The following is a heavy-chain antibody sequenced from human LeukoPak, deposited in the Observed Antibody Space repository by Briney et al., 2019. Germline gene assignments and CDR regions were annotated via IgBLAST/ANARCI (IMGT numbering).Heavy chain of an antibody. J-gene: IGHJ6*03. D-gene: IGHD5-18*01. Sequence: PSETLSLTCTVSNGPINTYQWSWIRQPPGKGLEWIGNIHYSGSANYNPSLKSRVIISVGTSKNQFSLKLSSVTAADTAVYYCARTTEGGYTYNYFYYYYMDVWGKGTTVTISS. CDR2: IHYSGSA. CDR1: NGPINTYQ. V-gene: IGHV4-59*01. CDR3: ARTTEGGYTYNYFYYYYMDV.